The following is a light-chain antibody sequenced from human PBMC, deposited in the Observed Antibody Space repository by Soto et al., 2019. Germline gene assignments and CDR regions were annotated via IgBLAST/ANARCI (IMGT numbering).Light chain of an antibody. Sequence: QSALTQPRSASGSPGQSITISCTGTSSDVGGYNYVSWYQQHPAKAPKLIIFDVSKRPSGVPNRFSGSKSGNTASLTISGLRADDEADYYCCSYVGINAYVFGTGTKLTVL. CDR2: DVS. CDR3: CSYVGINAYV. V-gene: IGLV2-11*01. CDR1: SSDVGGYNY. J-gene: IGLJ1*01.